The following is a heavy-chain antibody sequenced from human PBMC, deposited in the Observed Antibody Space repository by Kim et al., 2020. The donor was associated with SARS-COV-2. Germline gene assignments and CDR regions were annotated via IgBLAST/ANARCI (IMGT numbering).Heavy chain of an antibody. CDR2: IYYSGST. CDR3: ARDRGSGWWDY. D-gene: IGHD6-19*01. CDR1: GGSISSYY. Sequence: SETLSLTCTVSGGSISSYYWSWIRQPPGKGLEWIGYIYYSGSTNYNPSLKSRVTISVDTSKNQFSLKLSSVTAADTAVYYCARDRGSGWWDYWGQGDLVTVSS. V-gene: IGHV4-59*01. J-gene: IGHJ4*02.